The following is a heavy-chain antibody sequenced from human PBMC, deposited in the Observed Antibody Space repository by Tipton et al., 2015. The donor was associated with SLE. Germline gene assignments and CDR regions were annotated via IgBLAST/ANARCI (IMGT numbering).Heavy chain of an antibody. D-gene: IGHD6-13*01. Sequence: SLRLSCAASGFTVSSNYMSWVRQAPGKGLEWVSAIYSGGSTYYADSVKGRFTISRDNSKNTLYLQMNSLRAEDTAVYYCASLIAAAGEYFQHWGQGTLVTVSS. V-gene: IGHV3-53*01. CDR1: GFTVSSNY. CDR2: IYSGGST. CDR3: ASLIAAAGEYFQH. J-gene: IGHJ1*01.